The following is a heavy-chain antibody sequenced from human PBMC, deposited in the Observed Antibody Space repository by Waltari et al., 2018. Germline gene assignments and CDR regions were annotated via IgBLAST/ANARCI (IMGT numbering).Heavy chain of an antibody. J-gene: IGHJ4*02. CDR1: GFTFSSYG. CDR2: LGYGGSYK. D-gene: IGHD2-21*02. Sequence: QVQLVDSGGGVVQPGRSLRLSCAASGFTFSSYGMQWVRQAPGKGREWGALLGYGGSYKNYADSVKGRFTISRDNSQNTLYLQLNSLRAEDTAVYYCARDLCTGPYCCGDWGVDYWGQGTLVSISS. V-gene: IGHV3-33*01. CDR3: ARDLCTGPYCCGDWGVDY.